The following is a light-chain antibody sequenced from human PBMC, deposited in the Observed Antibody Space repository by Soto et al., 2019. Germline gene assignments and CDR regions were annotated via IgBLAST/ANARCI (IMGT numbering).Light chain of an antibody. CDR3: EQSSNLPPT. J-gene: IGKJ5*01. CDR2: DAS. CDR1: QSVSSY. V-gene: IGKV3-11*01. Sequence: EIVLTQSPATLSLSPGERATLSCRAMQSVSSYLAWYQQKPGQAPRLIIYDASNMSTGIPARFRGSGSGTDFTLTISGLEPEYFAVYYCEQSSNLPPTFGQGTRLEIK.